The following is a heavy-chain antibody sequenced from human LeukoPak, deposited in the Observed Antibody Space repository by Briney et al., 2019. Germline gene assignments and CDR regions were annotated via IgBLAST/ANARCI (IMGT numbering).Heavy chain of an antibody. CDR1: GGSLNGYY. J-gene: IGHJ4*02. Sequence: SSETLSLTCAVYGGSLNGYYWSWIRQSPGKGLEWIGEISHSGSTNYNPSLKSRLTISVDTSKNQFSLKLTSVTAADTAVYYCARDRGGWLRPYFDSWGQGTLVTLSS. CDR3: ARDRGGWLRPYFDS. V-gene: IGHV4-34*01. D-gene: IGHD5-12*01. CDR2: ISHSGST.